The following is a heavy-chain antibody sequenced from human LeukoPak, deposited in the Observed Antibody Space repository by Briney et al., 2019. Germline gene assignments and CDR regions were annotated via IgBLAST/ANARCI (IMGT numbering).Heavy chain of an antibody. J-gene: IGHJ4*02. CDR2: ISSSSSYI. CDR3: ARIGDGYDQKYDY. D-gene: IGHD5-24*01. Sequence: GGSLRLSCAASGFTFSSYSMNWVRQAPGKGLEWVSSISSSSSYIYYADSVKGRFTISRDNAKNSLYLQMNSLRAEDTAVYYCARIGDGYDQKYDYWGQGILVTVSS. V-gene: IGHV3-21*01. CDR1: GFTFSSYS.